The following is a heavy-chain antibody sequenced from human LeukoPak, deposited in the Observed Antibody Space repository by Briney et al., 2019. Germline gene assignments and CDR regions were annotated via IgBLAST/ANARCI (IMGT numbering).Heavy chain of an antibody. D-gene: IGHD6-6*01. CDR2: ISGSGGST. CDR1: GFTFSSYA. CDR3: AKETYSSSTGLVFDP. J-gene: IGHJ5*02. V-gene: IGHV3-23*01. Sequence: PTGGSLRLSCAASGFTFSSYAMSWVRQAPGKGLEWVSAISGSGGSTYYADSVKGRFTISRDNSKNTLYLQMNSLRAEDTAVYYCAKETYSSSTGLVFDPWGQGTLVTVSS.